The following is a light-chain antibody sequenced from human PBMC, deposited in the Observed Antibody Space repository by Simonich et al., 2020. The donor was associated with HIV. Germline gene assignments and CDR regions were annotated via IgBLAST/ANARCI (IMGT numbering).Light chain of an antibody. CDR1: QSLLHSNGYNY. J-gene: IGKJ4*01. V-gene: IGKV2-28*01. CDR2: LGS. Sequence: DIVMTQSPLSLPVTPGEPASISCRSSQSLLHSNGYNYLDWFLQKPGQSPQLLIYLGSNRASGVPDRISGRGSGTDFTLIISRVEAEDVGVYYCMQVLQKGLTFGGGTKVEIK. CDR3: MQVLQKGLT.